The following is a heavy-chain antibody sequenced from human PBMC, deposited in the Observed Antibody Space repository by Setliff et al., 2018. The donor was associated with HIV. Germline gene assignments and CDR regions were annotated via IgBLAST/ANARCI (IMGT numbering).Heavy chain of an antibody. Sequence: SETLSLTCGVSGIPIDRVYSWAWIRQPSGKGLEWIGTISHSGSTHYNSPLQGRISISIDTSKNQFSLTLTSVTAADTAMYYCARDQSDYNVLTGFGDFDYWGHGTLVTVS. CDR2: ISHSGST. V-gene: IGHV4-38-2*02. CDR3: ARDQSDYNVLTGFGDFDY. D-gene: IGHD3-9*01. J-gene: IGHJ4*01. CDR1: GIPIDRVYS.